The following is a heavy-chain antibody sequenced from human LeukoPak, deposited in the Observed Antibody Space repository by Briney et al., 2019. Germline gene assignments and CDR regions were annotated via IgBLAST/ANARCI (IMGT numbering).Heavy chain of an antibody. CDR3: AKRGVVIRVILVGFHKEAYYFDS. Sequence: GGSLRHSRAVSGITLSNYGMTWVRPAPAKGLEWVAGISDTGGSTNYADSVKGRFTISRDNPKNTLYLQMNSLRAEYTAVYFCAKRGVVIRVILVGFHKEAYYFDSWGQGALVTVSS. CDR2: ISDTGGST. J-gene: IGHJ4*02. V-gene: IGHV3-23*01. CDR1: GITLSNYG. D-gene: IGHD3-22*01.